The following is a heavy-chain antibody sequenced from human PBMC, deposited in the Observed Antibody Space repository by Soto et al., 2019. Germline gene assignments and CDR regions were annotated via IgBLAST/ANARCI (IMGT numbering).Heavy chain of an antibody. CDR1: GFTFSSYA. J-gene: IGHJ4*02. Sequence: LRLSCXASGFTFSSYAMSGVRQAPGKGLEWVSAISGSGGSAYYADSVKGRFTISRDNSKNTLYLQMNSLRAEDTAVYYCAKDLASVVVTDDYWGQGTLVTVSS. V-gene: IGHV3-23*01. CDR3: AKDLASVVVTDDY. D-gene: IGHD2-21*02. CDR2: ISGSGGSA.